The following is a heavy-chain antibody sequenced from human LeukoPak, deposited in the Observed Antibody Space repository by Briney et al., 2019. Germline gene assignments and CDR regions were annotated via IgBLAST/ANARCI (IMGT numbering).Heavy chain of an antibody. V-gene: IGHV1-18*01. CDR2: ISAYNGNT. CDR1: GYTFTSYG. CDR3: ATVPRSVVTRPVPRVGAFDI. D-gene: IGHD4-23*01. Sequence: GASVKVSCKASGYTFTSYGVSWVRQAPGQGLEWMGWISAYNGNTNYAQKLQGRVTMTEDTSTDTAYMELSSLRSEDTAVYYCATVPRSVVTRPVPRVGAFDIWGQGTMVTVSS. J-gene: IGHJ3*02.